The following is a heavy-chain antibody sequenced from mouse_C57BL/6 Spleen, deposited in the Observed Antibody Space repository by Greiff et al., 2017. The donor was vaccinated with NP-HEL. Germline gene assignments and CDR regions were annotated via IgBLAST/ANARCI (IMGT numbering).Heavy chain of an antibody. J-gene: IGHJ2*01. CDR3: ARGGYLYYLDY. D-gene: IGHD2-2*01. V-gene: IGHV2-2*01. Sequence: VQLQQSGPGLVQPSQSLSITCTVSGFSLTSYGVHWVRQSPGKGLEWLGVIWSGGSTDYNAAFISRLSISKDNSKSQVFFKMNSLQADDTAIYYCARGGYLYYLDYWGQGTTLTVSS. CDR2: IWSGGST. CDR1: GFSLTSYG.